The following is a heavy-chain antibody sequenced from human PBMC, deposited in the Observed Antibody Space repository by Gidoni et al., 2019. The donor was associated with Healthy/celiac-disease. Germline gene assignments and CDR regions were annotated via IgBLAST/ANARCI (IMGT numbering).Heavy chain of an antibody. V-gene: IGHV2-5*01. D-gene: IGHD3-3*01. CDR3: AHRLLYYDFWSGSFDY. Sequence: TLTCTFSGFSLSTSGVGVGWIRQPPGKALEWLALIYWNDDKRYSPSLKSRLTITKDTSKNQVVLTMTNMDPVDTATYYCAHRLLYYDFWSGSFDYWGQGTLVTVSS. J-gene: IGHJ4*02. CDR1: GFSLSTSGVG. CDR2: IYWNDDK.